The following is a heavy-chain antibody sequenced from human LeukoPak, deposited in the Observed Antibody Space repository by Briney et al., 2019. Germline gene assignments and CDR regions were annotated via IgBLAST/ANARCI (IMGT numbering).Heavy chain of an antibody. V-gene: IGHV3-33*01. D-gene: IGHD6-19*01. CDR3: ARWYSSGWYSDY. CDR1: GFTFSSYG. CDR2: IWYDGSNK. Sequence: GGSLRLSCAASGFTFSSYGMHWVRQAPGKGLEWVAVIWYDGSNKYYADSVRGRFTISRDNAKNTVYLQMNSLRAEDTAVYYCARWYSSGWYSDYWGQGTLVTVSS. J-gene: IGHJ4*02.